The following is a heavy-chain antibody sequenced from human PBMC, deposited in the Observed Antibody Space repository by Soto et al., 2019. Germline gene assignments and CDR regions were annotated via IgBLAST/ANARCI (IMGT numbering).Heavy chain of an antibody. CDR3: TRSNNWNYEYYFDY. J-gene: IGHJ4*02. Sequence: SGPTLVNPKQTLILTCAFSGFSLSRKGMSVSWIRQPPGKALEFLALIDWEEEKFYSPSLRTRLTVSKGTSKSQVVLTLTNVDPVDTATYYCTRSNNWNYEYYFDYWGQGTLVTVYS. CDR2: IDWEEEK. CDR1: GFSLSRKGMS. D-gene: IGHD1-7*01. V-gene: IGHV2-70*01.